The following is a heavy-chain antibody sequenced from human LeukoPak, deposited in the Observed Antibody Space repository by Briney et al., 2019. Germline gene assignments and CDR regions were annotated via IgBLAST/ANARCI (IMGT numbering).Heavy chain of an antibody. D-gene: IGHD3-10*01. Sequence: SETLSLTCTVSGGSISSGSYYWSWIRQPAGKGLEWIGRIYTSGSTNYNPSLKSRVTISVDTSKNQFSLKLSSVTAADTAVYYCARDPRPELLWFGEYRSGAFDIWGQGTMVTVSS. CDR1: GGSISSGSYY. CDR3: ARDPRPELLWFGEYRSGAFDI. J-gene: IGHJ3*02. V-gene: IGHV4-61*02. CDR2: IYTSGST.